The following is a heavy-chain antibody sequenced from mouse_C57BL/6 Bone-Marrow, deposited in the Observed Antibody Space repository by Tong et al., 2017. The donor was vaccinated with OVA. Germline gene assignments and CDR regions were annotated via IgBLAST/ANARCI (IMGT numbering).Heavy chain of an antibody. CDR1: GYTFTSYW. V-gene: IGHV1-87*01. J-gene: IGHJ4*01. CDR3: ARAGLDY. CDR2: IYPGDGDT. Sequence: VQLQQSGAELARPGASVKLSCKASGYTFTSYWMQWVKQRPGQGLEWIGAIYPGDGDTRYTQKFKGKATLTADKSSSPAYMQLSSLASEDSAVYYCARAGLDYWGQGTSVTVSS. D-gene: IGHD4-1*01.